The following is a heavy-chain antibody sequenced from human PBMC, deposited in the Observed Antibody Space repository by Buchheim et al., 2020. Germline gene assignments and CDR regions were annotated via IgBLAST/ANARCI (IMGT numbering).Heavy chain of an antibody. CDR1: GGSISSGGYY. V-gene: IGHV4-31*03. Sequence: QVQLQESGPGLVKPSQTLSLTCTVSGGSISSGGYYWSWIRQHPGKGLEWIGYIYYSGSTYYNPSLKRRVTISVDTPKNSSSLKLSSVTAADTAVYYCARAHEEGATYSWFDPWGQGTL. J-gene: IGHJ5*02. CDR3: ARAHEEGATYSWFDP. CDR2: IYYSGST. D-gene: IGHD1-26*01.